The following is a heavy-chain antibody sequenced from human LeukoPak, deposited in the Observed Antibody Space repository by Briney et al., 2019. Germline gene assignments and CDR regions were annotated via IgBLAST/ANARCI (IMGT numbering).Heavy chain of an antibody. CDR1: GGTFSSYA. CDR2: IIPIFGTA. J-gene: IGHJ4*02. Sequence: SVKVSCKASGGTFSSYAISWVRQAPGQGLEWMGGIIPIFGTANYAQKFQGRVTITADESTSTAYMELSSLRSEDTAVYYCARRTITIFGVALNYFDYWGQGTLVTVSS. D-gene: IGHD3-3*01. CDR3: ARRTITIFGVALNYFDY. V-gene: IGHV1-69*13.